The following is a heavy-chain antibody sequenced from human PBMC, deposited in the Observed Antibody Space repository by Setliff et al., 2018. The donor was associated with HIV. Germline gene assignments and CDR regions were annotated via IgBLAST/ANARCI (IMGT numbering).Heavy chain of an antibody. V-gene: IGHV1-46*01. CDR1: GYTFINYY. CDR2: INPRGGNT. J-gene: IGHJ6*03. CDR3: ARDRERGQYSKSAVGGYYYYYMDV. Sequence: ASVKVSCKASGYTFINYYMHWVRQAPGQGLEWMGIINPRGGNTTYAQMFQGRVTMTRDTSTSTVYMELSRLKSDDTAVYYCARDRERGQYSKSAVGGYYYYYMDVWGKGTTVTVSS. D-gene: IGHD6-6*01.